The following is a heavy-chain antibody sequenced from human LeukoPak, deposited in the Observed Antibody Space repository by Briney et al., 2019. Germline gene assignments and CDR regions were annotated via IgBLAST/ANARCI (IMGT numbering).Heavy chain of an antibody. Sequence: SETLSLTCTVSGGSISNANYYWSWIRQHPGKGLEWIGYVYYSGSTYYNPSLKSRVTISVDTSKNQFSLKLTSVTAADTAVYYCARGFGDWGLSWFDPWGQGTLVTVSS. D-gene: IGHD3-10*01. V-gene: IGHV4-31*03. CDR3: ARGFGDWGLSWFDP. CDR2: VYYSGST. CDR1: GGSISNANYY. J-gene: IGHJ5*02.